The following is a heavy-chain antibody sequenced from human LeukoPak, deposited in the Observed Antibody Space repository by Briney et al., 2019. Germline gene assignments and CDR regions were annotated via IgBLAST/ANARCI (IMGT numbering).Heavy chain of an antibody. J-gene: IGHJ4*02. Sequence: SEALSLTCAVYGGSFSGYYWSWIRQPPGKGLEWIGEINHSGSTNYNPSLKSRVAISVDTSKNQFSLKLSSVTAADTAVYYCARGESTYYYGSGSYVHWGQGTLVTVSS. CDR1: GGSFSGYY. CDR2: INHSGST. D-gene: IGHD3-10*01. CDR3: ARGESTYYYGSGSYVH. V-gene: IGHV4-34*01.